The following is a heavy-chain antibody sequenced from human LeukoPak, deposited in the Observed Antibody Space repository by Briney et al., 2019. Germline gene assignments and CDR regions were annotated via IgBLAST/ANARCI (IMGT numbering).Heavy chain of an antibody. J-gene: IGHJ4*02. CDR3: ARDGSDSYGHRLFDY. D-gene: IGHD5-18*01. Sequence: SVKVSCKASGGTFSSYAISWVRQAPGQGLEWMGRIIPILGIANYAQKFQGRATITADKSTSTAYMELSSLRSEDTAVYYCARDGSDSYGHRLFDYWGQGTLVTVSS. V-gene: IGHV1-69*04. CDR2: IIPILGIA. CDR1: GGTFSSYA.